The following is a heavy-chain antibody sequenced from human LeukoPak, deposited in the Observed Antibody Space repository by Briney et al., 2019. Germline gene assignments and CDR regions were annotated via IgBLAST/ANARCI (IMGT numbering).Heavy chain of an antibody. CDR1: GGSISSYY. CDR2: IYTSGST. CDR3: ARAYSGSYYYFDY. D-gene: IGHD1-26*01. J-gene: IGHJ4*02. V-gene: IGHV4-4*08. Sequence: SETLSLTCTVSGGSISSYYWSWIRQPPGKGLEWIGYIYTSGSTNYNPSLKSRVTMSVGTSKNQFSLKLSSVTAADTAVYYCARAYSGSYYYFDYWGQGTLVTVSS.